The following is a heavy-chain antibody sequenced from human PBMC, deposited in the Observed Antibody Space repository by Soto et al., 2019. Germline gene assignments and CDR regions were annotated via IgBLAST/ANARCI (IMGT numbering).Heavy chain of an antibody. CDR1: GFTFSSYA. D-gene: IGHD1-1*01. Sequence: EVQLLESGGGLVQPGGSLRLSCAASGFTFSSYAMSWVRQAPGKGLEWVSAISGSGGSTYYADSVKGRFTISRDNSKNALYLQMNSLRAEDTAVYYCAKGLWGYNWNAVDYWGQGTLVTVSS. J-gene: IGHJ4*02. CDR2: ISGSGGST. V-gene: IGHV3-23*01. CDR3: AKGLWGYNWNAVDY.